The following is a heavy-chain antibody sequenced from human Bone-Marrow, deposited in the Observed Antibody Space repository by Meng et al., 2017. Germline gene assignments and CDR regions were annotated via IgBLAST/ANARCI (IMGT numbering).Heavy chain of an antibody. CDR3: ARDRPIIAPGRFDY. CDR2: ISAYNGNT. J-gene: IGHJ4*02. CDR1: GYTIHTYG. Sequence: VLSGARMKNLGAYGTVSCKSYGYTIHTYGIGWVRQAPGQVLEWMGWISAYNGNTNYAQKLQGKVTMTTDTSTSTAYMQLRSLRSDDPAVYYCARDRPIIAPGRFDYWGQGTLVTVSS. V-gene: IGHV1-18*01. D-gene: IGHD3-10*01.